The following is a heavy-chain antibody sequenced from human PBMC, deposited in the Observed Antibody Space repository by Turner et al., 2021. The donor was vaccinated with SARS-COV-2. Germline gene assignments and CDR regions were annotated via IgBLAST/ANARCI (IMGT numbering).Heavy chain of an antibody. CDR1: GSSISSSSYY. CDR2: IYYSGST. CDR3: ARHWEVAAAAYLARFDP. Sequence: QLQLQESGPGQVKPSETLFLTCTVSGSSISSSSYYWGWIRQPPGKGLEWSGSIYYSGSTYYNPSLKSRVTISVDTSKNQFSLKLTSVTAADTAVYFCARHWEVAAAAYLARFDPWGQGTLVTVSS. J-gene: IGHJ5*02. V-gene: IGHV4-39*01. D-gene: IGHD6-13*01.